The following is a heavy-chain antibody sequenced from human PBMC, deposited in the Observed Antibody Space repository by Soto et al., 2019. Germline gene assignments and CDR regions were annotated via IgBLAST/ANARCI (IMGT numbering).Heavy chain of an antibody. J-gene: IGHJ4*02. V-gene: IGHV3-23*01. CDR3: AKAFGDWYPFEK. D-gene: IGHD2-21*02. CDR1: GFSFGSYA. CDR2: INDRGDLR. Sequence: GSLRLSCVASGFSFGSYAMSWVRRAPGKGLEWVSTINDRGDLRYYAESVRGRFTISRDNSKNPLYLQVNNLRAEDTARYHCAKAFGDWYPFEKWGLGALVTVS.